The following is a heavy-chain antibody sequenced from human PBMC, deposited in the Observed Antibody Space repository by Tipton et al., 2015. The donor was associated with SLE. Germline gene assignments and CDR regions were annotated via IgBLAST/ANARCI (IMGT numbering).Heavy chain of an antibody. D-gene: IGHD3-3*01. Sequence: TLSLTCAVYGGSFSGYYWSWIRQPPGKGLEWIGEINHSGSTNYNPSLRSRVTISVDTSKNQFSLKLSSVTAADTAVYYCARASTWSYYYYYMDVWGKGTTVTVSS. CDR1: GGSFSGYY. CDR2: INHSGST. J-gene: IGHJ6*03. V-gene: IGHV4-34*01. CDR3: ARASTWSYYYYYMDV.